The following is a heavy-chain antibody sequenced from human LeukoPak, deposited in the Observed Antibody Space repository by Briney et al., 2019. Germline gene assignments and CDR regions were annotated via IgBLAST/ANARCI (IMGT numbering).Heavy chain of an antibody. CDR2: INPNSGGT. J-gene: IGHJ4*02. CDR3: ARGRVNYGS. D-gene: IGHD4-11*01. Sequence: ASVKVSCKASGYTFAGYFLHWVRQAPGQGLEWMGWINPNSGGTNYAQNFQGRVTMTRDTSISTAYMELSSLRSEDTAVYYCARGRVNYGSWGQGTLVTVSS. CDR1: GYTFAGYF. V-gene: IGHV1-2*02.